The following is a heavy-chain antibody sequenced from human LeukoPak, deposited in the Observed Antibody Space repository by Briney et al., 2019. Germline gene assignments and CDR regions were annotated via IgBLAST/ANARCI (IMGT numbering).Heavy chain of an antibody. CDR2: INPNSGGT. CDR1: GYTFTGYY. CDR3: ARGYCNSTSCYVHFDY. D-gene: IGHD2-2*01. Sequence: GASVKVSCKASGYTFTGYYMHWVRQAPGQGLEWMGWINPNSGGTNYAQKFQGRVTMTRDTSISTAYVELSRLRSDDTAVYYCARGYCNSTSCYVHFDYWGQGTLVTVSS. V-gene: IGHV1-2*02. J-gene: IGHJ4*02.